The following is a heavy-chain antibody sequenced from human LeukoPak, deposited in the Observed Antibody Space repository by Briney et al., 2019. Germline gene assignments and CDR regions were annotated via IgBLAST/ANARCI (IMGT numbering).Heavy chain of an antibody. Sequence: GGSLRLSCAASGFTFSSYAMSWVRQAPGKGLEWVSAISGRGGSTYYADSVKGRFTISRDNSKNTLYLQMNSLRAEDTAVYYCAKDDAYYYDSSGNPMALGMDVWGQGTTVTVSS. CDR2: ISGRGGST. V-gene: IGHV3-23*01. J-gene: IGHJ6*02. CDR3: AKDDAYYYDSSGNPMALGMDV. CDR1: GFTFSSYA. D-gene: IGHD3-22*01.